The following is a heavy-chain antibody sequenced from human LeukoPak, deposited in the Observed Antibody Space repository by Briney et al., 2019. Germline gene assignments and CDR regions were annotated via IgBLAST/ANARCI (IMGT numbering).Heavy chain of an antibody. V-gene: IGHV3-33*06. CDR3: AKDPNGGNPTEFDY. J-gene: IGHJ4*02. Sequence: QPGRSLRLSCAASGFTFSSYGMHWVRQAPGKGLEWVAVIWYDGSNKYYADSVKGRFTISRDNSKNTLYLQMNSLRAEDTAVYYCAKDPNGGNPTEFDYWGQGTLVTLSS. CDR1: GFTFSSYG. CDR2: IWYDGSNK. D-gene: IGHD4-23*01.